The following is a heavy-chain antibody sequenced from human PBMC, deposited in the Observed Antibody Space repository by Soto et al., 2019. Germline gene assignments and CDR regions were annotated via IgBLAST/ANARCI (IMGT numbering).Heavy chain of an antibody. CDR3: ARSGYCSSTSCHGAAYAI. D-gene: IGHD2-2*01. CDR2: IYYSGST. V-gene: IGHV4-31*03. Sequence: PSESLSLTCTVSGGSISPGGYYWSWIRQHPGKGLEWIGYIYYSGSTYYNPSLKSRVTISVDTSKNQFSLKLSAVTAADTAVYYCARSGYCSSTSCHGAAYAIWGQGTMVTGSS. J-gene: IGHJ3*02. CDR1: GGSISPGGYY.